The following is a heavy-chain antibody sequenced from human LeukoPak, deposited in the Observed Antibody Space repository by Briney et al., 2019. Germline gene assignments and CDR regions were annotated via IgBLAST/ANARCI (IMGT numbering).Heavy chain of an antibody. CDR1: GYSISIGYY. J-gene: IGHJ4*02. CDR2: IYHSGST. Sequence: SETLSLTCTVSGYSISIGYYWGWIRQPPGKGLEWIGSIYHSGSTYYNPSLKSRVTISVDTSKNQFSLKLSSVTAADTAVYYCARPVWFGELGDLEDYWGQGTLVTVSS. CDR3: ARPVWFGELGDLEDY. V-gene: IGHV4-38-2*02. D-gene: IGHD3-10*01.